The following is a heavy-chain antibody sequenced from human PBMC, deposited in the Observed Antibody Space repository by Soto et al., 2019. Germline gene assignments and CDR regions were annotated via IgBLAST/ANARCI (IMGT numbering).Heavy chain of an antibody. CDR2: ISGGSSNI. D-gene: IGHD6-13*01. CDR1: GFTFSSYS. Sequence: EVQLVESGGGLVQPGGSLRLSCAASGFTFSSYSMNWVRQAPGKGLEWVSYISGGSSNISYADSVKGRLTISRDNAKNQLYLQMRSLRDEHATVYYCARLYSSSLYYFDPWGQGTLVTVSP. J-gene: IGHJ4*02. CDR3: ARLYSSSLYYFDP. V-gene: IGHV3-48*02.